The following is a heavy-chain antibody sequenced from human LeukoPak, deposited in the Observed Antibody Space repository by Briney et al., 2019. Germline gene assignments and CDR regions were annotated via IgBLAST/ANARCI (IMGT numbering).Heavy chain of an antibody. CDR1: WITLNNHC. Sequence: GSLRLFWASSWITLNNHCQHLVRQAPSQGPEWGAVIWYDGSNKYYADSVKGRFTISRDNSKNTLYLQMNSLRAEDTAVYYCAKDLGGYSSSWFDYWGQGTLVTVSS. J-gene: IGHJ4*02. V-gene: IGHV3-33*06. CDR3: AKDLGGYSSSWFDY. CDR2: IWYDGSNK. D-gene: IGHD6-13*01.